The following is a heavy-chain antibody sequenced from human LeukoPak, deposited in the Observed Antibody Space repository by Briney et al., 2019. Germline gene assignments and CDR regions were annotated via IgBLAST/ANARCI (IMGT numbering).Heavy chain of an antibody. D-gene: IGHD6-6*01. CDR2: INSDGSST. V-gene: IGHV3-74*01. CDR1: GFTFSSYW. J-gene: IGHJ6*03. Sequence: PGGSLRLSCAASGFTFSSYWMHWVRQAPGKGLVWVSRINSDGSSTSYADSVKGRFTISRDNAKNTLYLQMNSLRAEDTAVYYCAREYSSSFYYYYYYMDVWGKGTTVTVSS. CDR3: AREYSSSFYYYYYYMDV.